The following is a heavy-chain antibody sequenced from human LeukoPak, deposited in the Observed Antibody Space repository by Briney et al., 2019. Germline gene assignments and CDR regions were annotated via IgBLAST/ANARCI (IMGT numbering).Heavy chain of an antibody. D-gene: IGHD3-22*01. J-gene: IGHJ4*02. V-gene: IGHV3-7*01. Sequence: GGSLRLSCAASGFRFSDYWMTWVRQAPGKGLECVANIKTDGSAKYYPDSVKGRFTVSRDNAKNSLYLQMNNMRVEDTAIYYCTQDLNHDSSGWGLGTLVTVSS. CDR3: TQDLNHDSSG. CDR2: IKTDGSAK. CDR1: GFRFSDYW.